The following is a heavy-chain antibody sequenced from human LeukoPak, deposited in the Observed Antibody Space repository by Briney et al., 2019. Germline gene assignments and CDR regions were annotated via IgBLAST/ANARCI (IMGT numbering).Heavy chain of an antibody. CDR2: LYYSGTSGST. J-gene: IGHJ5*02. CDR3: ARQNPLNWFDP. Sequence: SETLSLTCTVSGGSISSSYSWGWIRQPPGKGLEWIGSLYYSGTSGSTHYSPSLKSRVTIFVDTSKNRFSLNLTSVTAADTAMYYCARQNPLNWFDPWGQGTLVTVSS. CDR1: GGSISSSYS. V-gene: IGHV4-39*01.